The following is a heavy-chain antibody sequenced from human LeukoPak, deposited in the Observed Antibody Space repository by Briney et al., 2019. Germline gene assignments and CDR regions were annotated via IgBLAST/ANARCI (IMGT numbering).Heavy chain of an antibody. CDR2: FSAYNGNT. J-gene: IGHJ4*02. Sequence: ASVKVSCKASGYTFTSYGISWVRQAPGQGLEWMGWFSAYNGNTNYAQKLQGRVTMTTDTSTSTAYMELRSLRSDDTAVYYCARAPGYCSSTSCYDWDDYWGQGTLVTVSS. D-gene: IGHD2-2*01. CDR3: ARAPGYCSSTSCYDWDDY. V-gene: IGHV1-18*01. CDR1: GYTFTSYG.